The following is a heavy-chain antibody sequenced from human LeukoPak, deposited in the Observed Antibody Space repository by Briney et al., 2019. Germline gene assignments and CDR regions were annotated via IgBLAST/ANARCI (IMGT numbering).Heavy chain of an antibody. CDR3: ARPRIFHAFDI. D-gene: IGHD3-9*01. J-gene: IGHJ3*02. V-gene: IGHV4-39*01. CDR2: IYYSGST. CDR1: GGSISSSSYY. Sequence: TSETLSLTCTVSGGSISSSSYYWGWLRQPPGKGLEWIGSIYYSGSTYYNPSLKSRVTISVDTSKNQFSLKLSSVTAADTAVYYCARPRIFHAFDIWGQGTMVTVSS.